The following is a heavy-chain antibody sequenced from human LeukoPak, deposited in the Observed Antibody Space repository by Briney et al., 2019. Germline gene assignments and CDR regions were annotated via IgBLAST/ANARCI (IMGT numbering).Heavy chain of an antibody. J-gene: IGHJ4*02. V-gene: IGHV3-64*01. CDR3: ARGDRWFGELLFGHVDY. Sequence: GGSLRLSCAASGFTFSSYAMHWVRQAPGKGLEYVSAISSNGGSTYYANSVKGRFTISRDNSKNTLYLQMGSLRAEDMAVYYCARGDRWFGELLFGHVDYWGQGTLVTVSS. CDR2: ISSNGGST. CDR1: GFTFSSYA. D-gene: IGHD3-10*01.